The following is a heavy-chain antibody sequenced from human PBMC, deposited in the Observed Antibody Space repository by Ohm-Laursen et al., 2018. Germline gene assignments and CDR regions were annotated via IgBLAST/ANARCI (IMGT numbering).Heavy chain of an antibody. Sequence: SLRLSCSASGFNFDDNAMYWVRQAPGKGLEWVSGISWNSGNIGYADSVKGRFTISRDNAKNSLYLQMNSLRAEDTALYYCAKAPDSNYASHYYYGMDVWGQGTTVTVSS. CDR2: ISWNSGNI. V-gene: IGHV3-9*01. CDR1: GFNFDDNA. CDR3: AKAPDSNYASHYYYGMDV. J-gene: IGHJ6*02. D-gene: IGHD4-11*01.